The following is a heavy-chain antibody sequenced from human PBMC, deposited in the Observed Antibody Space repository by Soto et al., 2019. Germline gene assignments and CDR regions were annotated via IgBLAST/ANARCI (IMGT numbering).Heavy chain of an antibody. J-gene: IGHJ6*02. CDR3: ARDRVGAAAGNYYYYGMDV. CDR2: IYYSGST. CDR1: GGSISSGDYY. Sequence: SETLSLTCTVSGGSISSGDYYWSWIRQPPGKGLEWIGYIYYSGSTYYNPSLKSRVTISVDTSKNQFSLKLSSVTAADTAVYYCARDRVGAAAGNYYYYGMDVWGQGTTVTVSS. D-gene: IGHD6-13*01. V-gene: IGHV4-30-4*01.